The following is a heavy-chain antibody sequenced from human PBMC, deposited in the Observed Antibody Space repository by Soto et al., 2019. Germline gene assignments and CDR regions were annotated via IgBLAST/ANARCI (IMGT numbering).Heavy chain of an antibody. D-gene: IGHD2-2*03. V-gene: IGHV4-59*01. Sequence: SETLSLTCTVSGGSISGYYWSWIRQPPGKGLEWIGYMYNTGSTVYNPSFKSRVTISVDTSKNHFSLKLISVTTADTAVYFCAREGNLGRWIQPLDSWGQGTLVTVSS. CDR1: GGSISGYY. CDR3: AREGNLGRWIQPLDS. J-gene: IGHJ4*02. CDR2: MYNTGST.